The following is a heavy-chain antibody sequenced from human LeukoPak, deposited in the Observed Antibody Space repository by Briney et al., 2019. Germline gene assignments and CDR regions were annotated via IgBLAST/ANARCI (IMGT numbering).Heavy chain of an antibody. D-gene: IGHD3-10*01. V-gene: IGHV3-30-3*01. Sequence: GGSLRLSCAASGFTFSSYAMHWVRQAPGKGLEWVAVISYDGSNKYYADSVKGRFTISRDNSKNTLYLQMNSLRAEDTAVYYCAREGDMVRGVIGSREYYGMDVWGQGTTVTVSS. J-gene: IGHJ6*02. CDR2: ISYDGSNK. CDR3: AREGDMVRGVIGSREYYGMDV. CDR1: GFTFSSYA.